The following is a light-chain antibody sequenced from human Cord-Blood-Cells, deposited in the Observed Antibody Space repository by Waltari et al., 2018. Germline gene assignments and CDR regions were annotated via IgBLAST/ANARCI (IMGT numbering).Light chain of an antibody. CDR3: QTWGTGYWV. CDR2: LNSDGSH. Sequence: SSYAIAWHQQQPEKGPRYLMKLNSDGSHSKGDGIPDRFSGSSSGAERYLTISSLQSEDEADYYCQTWGTGYWVFGGGTKLTVL. CDR1: SSYA. J-gene: IGLJ3*02. V-gene: IGLV4-69*01.